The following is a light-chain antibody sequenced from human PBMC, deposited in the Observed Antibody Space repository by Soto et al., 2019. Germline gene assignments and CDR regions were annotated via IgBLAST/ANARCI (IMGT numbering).Light chain of an antibody. V-gene: IGLV2-8*01. J-gene: IGLJ2*01. CDR2: EVS. CDR3: SSYAGSNTFVV. CDR1: SSDVGGYNY. Sequence: QSALTQPPSASGSPGQSVTISCTGTSSDVGGYNYVSWYQHHPGKAPKLMIYEVSKRPSGVPDRFSGSKSGNTASLTVSGLQVEDEADYYCSSYAGSNTFVVFGGGTKLTVL.